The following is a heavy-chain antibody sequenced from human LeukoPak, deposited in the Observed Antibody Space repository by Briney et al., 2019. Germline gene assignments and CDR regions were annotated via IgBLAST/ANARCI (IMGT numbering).Heavy chain of an antibody. Sequence: GGSLRLSCAASGFPFDNYGMAWVRQAPGKGLEWVSGITWNGGITAYADSVKGRFTISRDNAKNSLYLQMNRLRAEDTALYYCARDGPVVGVELDQWGQGTLVTVSS. V-gene: IGHV3-20*04. D-gene: IGHD6-19*01. CDR2: ITWNGGIT. J-gene: IGHJ4*02. CDR3: ARDGPVVGVELDQ. CDR1: GFPFDNYG.